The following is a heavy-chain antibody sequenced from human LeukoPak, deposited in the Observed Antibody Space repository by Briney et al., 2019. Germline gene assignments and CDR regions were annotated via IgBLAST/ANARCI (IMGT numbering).Heavy chain of an antibody. CDR3: ARGPPIWAAAETPDY. CDR2: FDPEDGET. V-gene: IGHV1-24*01. CDR1: GYTLTELS. Sequence: ASVKVSCKVSGYTLTELSMHWVRQAPGKGLEWMGGFDPEDGETIYAQKFQGRVTMTEDTSTETAYMELSSLRSEDTAVYYCARGPPIWAAAETPDYWGQGTLVTVSS. J-gene: IGHJ4*02. D-gene: IGHD6-13*01.